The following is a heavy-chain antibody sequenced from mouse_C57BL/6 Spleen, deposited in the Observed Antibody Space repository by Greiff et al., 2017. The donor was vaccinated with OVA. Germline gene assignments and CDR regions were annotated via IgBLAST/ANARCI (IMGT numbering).Heavy chain of an antibody. CDR2: IYPGDGDT. J-gene: IGHJ2*01. V-gene: IGHV1-82*01. CDR1: GYAFSSSW. D-gene: IGHD2-1*01. CDR3: ARSPYGNYVDY. Sequence: VKPGASVKISCKASGYAFSSSWMNWVKQRPGKGLEWIGRIYPGDGDTNYNGKFKGKATLTTDKSSSTAYMQHSSLTSEDSAVYFCARSPYGNYVDYWGKGTTLTVSS.